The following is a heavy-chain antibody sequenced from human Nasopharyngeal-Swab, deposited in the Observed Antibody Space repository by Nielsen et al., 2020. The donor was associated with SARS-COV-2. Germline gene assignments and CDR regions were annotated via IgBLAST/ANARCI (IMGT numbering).Heavy chain of an antibody. J-gene: IGHJ1*01. D-gene: IGHD3-16*01. CDR3: AREDYDTHYVYFQH. Sequence: GSLKISCAASGFTLNNHGMHWVRQAPGRGLEWVAVISYEGSLKNYADSVKGRFTISRDNSENTLYLQMKSLRAEDTAVYYCAREDYDTHYVYFQHWGQGTQVTVSS. CDR1: GFTLNNHG. CDR2: ISYEGSLK. V-gene: IGHV3-30*03.